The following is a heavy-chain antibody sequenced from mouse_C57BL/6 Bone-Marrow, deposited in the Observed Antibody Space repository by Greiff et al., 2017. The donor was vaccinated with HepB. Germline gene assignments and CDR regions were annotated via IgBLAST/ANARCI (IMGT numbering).Heavy chain of an antibody. V-gene: IGHV1-82*01. CDR2: IYPGDGDT. J-gene: IGHJ2*01. D-gene: IGHD4-1*01. CDR3: ARCLANWAYTGFDY. Sequence: VKLVESGPELVKPGASVKISCKASGYAFSSSWMNWVKQRPGKGLEWIGRIYPGDGDTNYTGKFKGKATLTADKSSSTAYMQLSSLTSEDSAVYFCARCLANWAYTGFDYWGQGTTLTVSS. CDR1: GYAFSSSW.